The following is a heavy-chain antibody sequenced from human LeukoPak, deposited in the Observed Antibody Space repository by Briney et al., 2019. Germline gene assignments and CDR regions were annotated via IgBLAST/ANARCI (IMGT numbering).Heavy chain of an antibody. CDR1: GGSISSSSYY. Sequence: PSETLSLTCTVSGGSISSSSYYWGWIRQPPGEGLEWIGSIYYSGSTYYNPSLKSRVTISVDTSKNQFSLKLSSVTAADTAVYYCARLDWHSSRKGIFDYWGQGTLVTVSS. CDR3: ARLDWHSSRKGIFDY. CDR2: IYYSGST. J-gene: IGHJ4*02. D-gene: IGHD6-13*01. V-gene: IGHV4-39*01.